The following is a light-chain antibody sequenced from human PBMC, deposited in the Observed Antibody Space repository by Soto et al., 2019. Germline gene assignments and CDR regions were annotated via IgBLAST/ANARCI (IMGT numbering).Light chain of an antibody. J-gene: IGKJ4*01. Sequence: DIQMTQSPSTLSASVGARVTITCRASQSISTWLAWYQQKPGKDPKLLIYKASSFEGGVPSRFSGSGSGTEFNITISGLQPDDFATYYCQQYNTCPLTFGGGTTVDIK. CDR1: QSISTW. CDR2: KAS. V-gene: IGKV1-5*03. CDR3: QQYNTCPLT.